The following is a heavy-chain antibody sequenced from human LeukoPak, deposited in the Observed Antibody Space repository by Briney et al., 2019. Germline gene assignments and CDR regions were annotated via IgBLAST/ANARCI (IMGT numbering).Heavy chain of an antibody. CDR1: GFSFSSCA. Sequence: GGSLRLSCAVSGFSFSSCAMYWVRQAPGKGLEWVALISNDGSNKYYADSVKGRFTISRDNSKNTLYLQLNSLRVEDTAMYYCGREKCSGGTCYPTVDYWGQGTLVTVSS. J-gene: IGHJ4*02. V-gene: IGHV3-30-3*01. D-gene: IGHD2-15*01. CDR3: GREKCSGGTCYPTVDY. CDR2: ISNDGSNK.